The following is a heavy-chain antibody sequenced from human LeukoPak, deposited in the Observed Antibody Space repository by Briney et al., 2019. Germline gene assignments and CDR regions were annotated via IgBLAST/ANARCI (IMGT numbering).Heavy chain of an antibody. CDR2: ISSSSSTI. Sequence: GGSLRLSCAASGFTFSSYSMNWVRQAPGKGLEWVSYISSSSSTIYYADSVKGRFTISRDNAKNSLYLQMNSLRAEDTAVYYCAKGDDSSGYYPGGADYWGQGTLVTVSS. J-gene: IGHJ4*02. V-gene: IGHV3-48*01. CDR1: GFTFSSYS. D-gene: IGHD3-22*01. CDR3: AKGDDSSGYYPGGADY.